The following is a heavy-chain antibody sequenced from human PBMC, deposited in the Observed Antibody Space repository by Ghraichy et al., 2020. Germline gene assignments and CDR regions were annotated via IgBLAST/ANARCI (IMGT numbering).Heavy chain of an antibody. CDR1: GFTFSSYA. J-gene: IGHJ4*02. V-gene: IGHV3-23*01. D-gene: IGHD5-18*01. CDR3: AKAGGIFGYSYGDYYFDY. Sequence: GGSLRLSCAASGFTFSSYAMSWVRQAPGKGLEWVSAISGSGGSTYYADSVKGRFTISRDNSKNTLYLQMNSLRAEDTAVYYCAKAGGIFGYSYGDYYFDYWGQGTLVTVSS. CDR2: ISGSGGST.